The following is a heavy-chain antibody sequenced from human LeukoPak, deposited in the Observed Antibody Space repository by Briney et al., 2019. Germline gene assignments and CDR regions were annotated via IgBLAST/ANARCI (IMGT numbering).Heavy chain of an antibody. Sequence: GGSLRLSCAASGFTFSSYGMHWVRQAPGRGLEWVAFIRYDGSNKYYADSVKGRFTISRDNSKNTLYLQMNSLRGEDTAVYYCAKDGDTMSGTYYYDMDVWGKGTTVTIS. J-gene: IGHJ6*03. D-gene: IGHD1-26*01. CDR3: AKDGDTMSGTYYYDMDV. CDR2: IRYDGSNK. V-gene: IGHV3-30*02. CDR1: GFTFSSYG.